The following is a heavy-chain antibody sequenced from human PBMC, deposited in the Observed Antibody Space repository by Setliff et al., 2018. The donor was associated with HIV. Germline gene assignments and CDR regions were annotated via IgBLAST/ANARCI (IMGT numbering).Heavy chain of an antibody. J-gene: IGHJ6*03. Sequence: SVKVSCKASGGTFGSYAISWVRQTFGKGLEWMGGFDPEDGEAIYAQKFQGRVTMTRDTSTSTVYMELSSLRSEDTAVYYCARGGQYSGSYLPRDYYMDVWGNGTTVTVSS. V-gene: IGHV1-69*10. CDR1: GGTFGSYA. CDR3: ARGGQYSGSYLPRDYYMDV. D-gene: IGHD1-26*01. CDR2: FDPEDGEA.